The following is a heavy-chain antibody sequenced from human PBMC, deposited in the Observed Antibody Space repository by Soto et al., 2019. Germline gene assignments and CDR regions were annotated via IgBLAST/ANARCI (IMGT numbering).Heavy chain of an antibody. V-gene: IGHV4-31*03. J-gene: IGHJ4*02. CDR3: ARGAVQRDAPDKYYLDS. Sequence: QVQLQESGPGLVKPSQTLSLTCTVSGGSISSGGYYWSWIRQHPGKGLEWIGYIYYSGSTYYNPSLKSRVTISVDTSKNQFSLNLGSVTAADTAVYYCARGAVQRDAPDKYYLDSWGQGTLVTVSS. D-gene: IGHD6-19*01. CDR2: IYYSGST. CDR1: GGSISSGGYY.